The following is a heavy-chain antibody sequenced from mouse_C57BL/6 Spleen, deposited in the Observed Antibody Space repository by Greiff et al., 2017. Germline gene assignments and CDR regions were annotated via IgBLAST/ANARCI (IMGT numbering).Heavy chain of an antibody. CDR2: IRNKANGYTT. D-gene: IGHD2-1*01. J-gene: IGHJ2*01. CDR3: ARYNGNYFDY. CDR1: GFTFTDYY. Sequence: EVQGVESGGGLVQPGGSLSLSCAASGFTFTDYYMSWVRQPPGKALEWLGFIRNKANGYTTEYSASVKGRFTISRDNSQSILYLQMNALRADDSATYYCARYNGNYFDYWGQGTTLTVSS. V-gene: IGHV7-3*01.